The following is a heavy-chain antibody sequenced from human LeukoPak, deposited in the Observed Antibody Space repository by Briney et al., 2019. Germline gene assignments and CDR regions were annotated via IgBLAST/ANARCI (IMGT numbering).Heavy chain of an antibody. J-gene: IGHJ4*02. CDR2: ISYDGSNK. V-gene: IGHV3-30*18. D-gene: IGHD2-2*02. CDR3: AKDSGYCSSTSRYMNY. CDR1: GFTFSSYG. Sequence: GGSLRLSCAASGFTFSSYGMHWVRQAPGKGLEWVAVISYDGSNKYYADSVKGRFTISRDNSKNTLYLQMNSLRAEDTAVYYCAKDSGYCSSTSRYMNYWGQGTLVTVSS.